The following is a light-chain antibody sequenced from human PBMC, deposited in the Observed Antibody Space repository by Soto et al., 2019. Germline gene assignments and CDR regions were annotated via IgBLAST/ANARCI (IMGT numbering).Light chain of an antibody. Sequence: EIVLTQSPGTLSLSPGERATLSCRASQSVSSSYLAWYQQKPGQAPRLLIYGASSRATGISDRFSGSGSGTDFPLTISRLEPEDFAVYYCQQFGTSPPWTFGQGTKVEL. J-gene: IGKJ1*01. CDR2: GAS. CDR3: QQFGTSPPWT. V-gene: IGKV3-20*01. CDR1: QSVSSSY.